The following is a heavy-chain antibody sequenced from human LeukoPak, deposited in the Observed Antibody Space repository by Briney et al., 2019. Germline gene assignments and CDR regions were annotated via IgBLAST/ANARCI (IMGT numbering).Heavy chain of an antibody. Sequence: ASVKVSCKASGYTFSDYYLHWVRQAPGHGLEWMGWINPHSGGTHYAQKFQGRVTMTRDTSISTAYMGLSSLRSDDTAVYFCAREIVASNGGAFDIWGQGTMVTVSS. CDR1: GYTFSDYY. CDR2: INPHSGGT. V-gene: IGHV1-2*02. J-gene: IGHJ3*02. D-gene: IGHD5-12*01. CDR3: AREIVASNGGAFDI.